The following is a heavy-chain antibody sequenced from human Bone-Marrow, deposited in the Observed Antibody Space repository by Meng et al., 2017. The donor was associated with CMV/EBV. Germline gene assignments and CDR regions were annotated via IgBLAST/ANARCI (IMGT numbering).Heavy chain of an antibody. CDR3: ARGGGSYYRDRYFDY. CDR1: GGSFSGYY. J-gene: IGHJ4*02. V-gene: IGHV4-34*01. Sequence: VYGGSFSGYYWSWIRQPPGKGLEWIGEINHSGSTNYNPSLKSRVTISVDTSKNQFSLKLSSVTAADTAVYYCARGGGSYYRDRYFDYWGQGTLVTVSS. CDR2: INHSGST. D-gene: IGHD3-22*01.